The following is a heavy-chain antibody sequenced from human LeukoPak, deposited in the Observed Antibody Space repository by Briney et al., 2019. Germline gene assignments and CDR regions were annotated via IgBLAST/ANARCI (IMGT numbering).Heavy chain of an antibody. CDR3: ARYVWGSYPTFEDY. Sequence: PSETLSLTCTVSGGSISSYYWSWIRQPPGKGLEWIGYISYGGSTNYNPSLKSRVTISVDTSKNQFSLKLSSVTAADTAVYYCARYVWGSYPTFEDYWGQGTLVTVSS. CDR2: ISYGGST. V-gene: IGHV4-59*01. J-gene: IGHJ4*02. CDR1: GGSISSYY. D-gene: IGHD3-16*02.